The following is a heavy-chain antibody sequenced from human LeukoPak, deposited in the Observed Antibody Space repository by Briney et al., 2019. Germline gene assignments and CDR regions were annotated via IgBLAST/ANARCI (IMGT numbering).Heavy chain of an antibody. CDR1: GYSFTSYW. CDR3: ARLGPLGDTAMASGAFDI. Sequence: MAGESLKISCKGSGYSFTSYWIGWVRQMPGKGLEWMGIIYPGDSDTRYSPSLQGQVTISADKSISTAYLQWSSLKASDTAMYYCARLGPLGDTAMASGAFDIWGQGTMVTVSS. D-gene: IGHD5-18*01. J-gene: IGHJ3*02. CDR2: IYPGDSDT. V-gene: IGHV5-51*01.